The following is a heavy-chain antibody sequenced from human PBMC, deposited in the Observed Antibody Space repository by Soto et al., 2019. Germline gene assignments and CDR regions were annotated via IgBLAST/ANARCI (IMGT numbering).Heavy chain of an antibody. V-gene: IGHV4-59*01. J-gene: IGHJ4*02. CDR2: IYYNGGT. Sequence: SETLSLTCTVSGGSISTYYWSWIRQPPGKGLEWIGYIYYNGGTNYNPSLKSRATISVDTSKNQFSLKLSSVTAADTAVYYCARVASWNYRAFDYWGQGTLVTVSS. CDR1: GGSISTYY. D-gene: IGHD1-7*01. CDR3: ARVASWNYRAFDY.